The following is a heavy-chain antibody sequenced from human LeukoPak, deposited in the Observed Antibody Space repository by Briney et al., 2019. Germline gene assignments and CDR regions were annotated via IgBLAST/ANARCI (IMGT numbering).Heavy chain of an antibody. J-gene: IGHJ5*02. CDR2: INPSGGST. CDR3: ARESFGDSVPIDWFDP. V-gene: IGHV1-46*01. D-gene: IGHD3-16*01. CDR1: GYTFTSYY. Sequence: ASVKVSCKASGYTFTSYYMHWVRQAPGQGLEWMGIINPSGGSTSYAQKFQGRVTMTRDTSISTAYMELSRLRSDDTAVYYCARESFGDSVPIDWFDPWGQGTLVTVSS.